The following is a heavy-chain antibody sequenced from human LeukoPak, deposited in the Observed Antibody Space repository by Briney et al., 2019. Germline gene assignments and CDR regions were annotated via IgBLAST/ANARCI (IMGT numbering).Heavy chain of an antibody. CDR1: GGSFSGYY. V-gene: IGHV4-34*01. CDR3: ARLPVVRGVTRGDY. D-gene: IGHD3-10*01. Sequence: SEILSLTCAVYGGSFSGYYWNWIRQPPGKGLEWIGEINHSGSTNYNPSLKSRVSISVDTSKNQFSLKLSSVTAADTAVYYCARLPVVRGVTRGDYWGQGTLVTVSS. J-gene: IGHJ4*02. CDR2: INHSGST.